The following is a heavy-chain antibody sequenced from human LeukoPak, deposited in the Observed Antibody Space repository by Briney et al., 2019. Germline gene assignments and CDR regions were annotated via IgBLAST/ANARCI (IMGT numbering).Heavy chain of an antibody. J-gene: IGHJ5*02. CDR3: ARHDSYDFWSGSTGRFDP. CDR1: GYSFTSCW. V-gene: IGHV5-51*01. Sequence: GESLKISCKGSGYSFTSCWLGWVRQMPGKGLEWMGIIYPGDSDTRYSPSFQGQVTISADKSISTAYLQWSSLKASDTAMYYCARHDSYDFWSGSTGRFDPWGQGTLVTVSS. D-gene: IGHD3-3*01. CDR2: IYPGDSDT.